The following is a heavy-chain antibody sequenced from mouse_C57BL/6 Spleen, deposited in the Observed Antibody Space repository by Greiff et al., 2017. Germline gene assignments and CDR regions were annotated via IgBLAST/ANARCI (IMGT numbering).Heavy chain of an antibody. D-gene: IGHD2-2*01. J-gene: IGHJ3*01. V-gene: IGHV5-4*01. CDR3: DRDDTMVTSGGYWFAY. CDR2: ISDGGSYT. CDR1: GFTFSSYA. Sequence: EVQLVESGGGLVKPGGSLKLSCAASGFTFSSYAMSWVRQTPEKRLEWVATISDGGSYTYYPDNVKGRFTISRDNAKNNLYLQMSHLKSEDTAMYYGDRDDTMVTSGGYWFAYWGQGTLLTVSA.